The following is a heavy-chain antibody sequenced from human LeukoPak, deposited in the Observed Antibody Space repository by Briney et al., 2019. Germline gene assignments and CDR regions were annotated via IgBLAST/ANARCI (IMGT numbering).Heavy chain of an antibody. D-gene: IGHD4-17*01. V-gene: IGHV3-9*03. J-gene: IGHJ4*02. CDR2: VSWNSGYI. Sequence: GGSLRLSCAASGFTFDDYAMHWVRQAPGKCLEWVSGVSWNSGYIGYADSVKGRFTISRDNAKNSLYLQMNSLRAEDMALYYCAKGVGDHSEYYFDYWGQGTLVTVPS. CDR1: GFTFDDYA. CDR3: AKGVGDHSEYYFDY.